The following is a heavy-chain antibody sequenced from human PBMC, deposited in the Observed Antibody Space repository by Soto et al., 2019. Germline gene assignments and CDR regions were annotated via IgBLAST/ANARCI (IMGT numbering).Heavy chain of an antibody. D-gene: IGHD1-20*01. CDR3: ASEPRHTWNDTRKLDY. Sequence: ASVKVSCKASGYTFTGYYMHWVRQAPGQGLEWMGWINPNSGGTNYAQKFQGWVTMTRDTSISTASMELSRLRSDDTAVYYCASEPRHTWNDTRKLDYWGEGTRVTVSS. CDR1: GYTFTGYY. J-gene: IGHJ4*02. CDR2: INPNSGGT. V-gene: IGHV1-2*04.